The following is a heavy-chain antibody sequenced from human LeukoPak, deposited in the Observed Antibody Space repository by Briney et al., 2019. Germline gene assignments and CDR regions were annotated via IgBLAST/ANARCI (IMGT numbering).Heavy chain of an antibody. Sequence: GGSLRLSCAASGFTFSESWMNWVRQAPGQGPEWVAAIKKDGSEEDYVDSVKGRFTISRDNAKNSLYLQMNSLRAEDTAVYYCARDSYCSSTSCYMDYMDVWGKGTTVTVSS. CDR2: IKKDGSEE. V-gene: IGHV3-7*01. CDR3: ARDSYCSSTSCYMDYMDV. J-gene: IGHJ6*03. D-gene: IGHD2-2*02. CDR1: GFTFSESW.